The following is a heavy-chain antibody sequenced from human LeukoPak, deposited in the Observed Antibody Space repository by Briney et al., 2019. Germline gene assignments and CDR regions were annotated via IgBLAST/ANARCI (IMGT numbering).Heavy chain of an antibody. CDR3: ARGFGWYYGGKLSY. V-gene: IGHV4-34*01. CDR2: INHSGST. J-gene: IGHJ4*02. D-gene: IGHD4-23*01. CDR1: GGSFSGYY. Sequence: SETLSLTCAVYGGSFSGYYWSWIRQPPGKGLEWIGEINHSGSTNYNPSLKSRVTISVDTSKNQFSLKLSSVTAADTAVYYCARGFGWYYGGKLSYWGQGTLVTVSS.